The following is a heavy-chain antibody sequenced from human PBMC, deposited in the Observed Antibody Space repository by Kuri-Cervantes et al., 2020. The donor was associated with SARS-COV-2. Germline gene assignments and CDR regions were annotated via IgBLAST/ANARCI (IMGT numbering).Heavy chain of an antibody. J-gene: IGHJ1*01. CDR1: GEIFSSYT. CDR3: ATDYAYQLLYSVYFQH. D-gene: IGHD2-2*02. CDR2: IIPILNTV. V-gene: IGHV1-69*08. Sequence: SVKVSCKASGEIFSSYTISWVRQAPGQGLEWMGGIIPILNTVKYAQKFQGRVTITADKSTRTAYMELSSLRSEDTAVYYCATDYAYQLLYSVYFQHWGQGTLVTVSS.